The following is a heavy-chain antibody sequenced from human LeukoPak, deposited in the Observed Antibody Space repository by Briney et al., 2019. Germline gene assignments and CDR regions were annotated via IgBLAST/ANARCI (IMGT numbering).Heavy chain of an antibody. V-gene: IGHV3-7*01. CDR2: INQDGSEE. J-gene: IGHJ4*02. D-gene: IGHD3-16*01. CDR1: GFTFSSYW. Sequence: PGGPLRLSCAASGFTFSSYWMSWVRQAPGKGLEWVANINQDGSEEYYVDSVKGRFTISRDNAKNSLYLQMNSLRAEDTAVYYCARDWTVGELRGTFNYWGQGTLVTVSS. CDR3: ARDWTVGELRGTFNY.